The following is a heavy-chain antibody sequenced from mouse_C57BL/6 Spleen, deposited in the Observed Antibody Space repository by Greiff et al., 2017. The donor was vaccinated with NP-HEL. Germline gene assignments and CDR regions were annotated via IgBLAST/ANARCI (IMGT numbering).Heavy chain of an antibody. CDR1: GYTFTSYW. Sequence: QVQLKQPGTELVKPGASVKLSCKASGYTFTSYWMHWVKQRPGQGLEWIGNLNPSNGGTKYNEKFKSKAPLTVDKASSTAYMPLSSLTSEDSAVYYCARSGGSWFAYWGQGTLVTVSA. V-gene: IGHV1-53*01. J-gene: IGHJ3*01. CDR3: ARSGGSWFAY. CDR2: LNPSNGGT.